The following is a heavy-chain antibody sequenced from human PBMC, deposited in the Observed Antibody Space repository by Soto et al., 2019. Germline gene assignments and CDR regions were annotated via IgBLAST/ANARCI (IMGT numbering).Heavy chain of an antibody. CDR2: INPNSGGT. V-gene: IGHV1-2*02. D-gene: IGHD5-18*01. CDR1: GYTFTGYY. Sequence: QVQLVQSGAEVKKPGASVKVSCRASGYTFTGYYMHWVRQAPGQGLEWMGWINPNSGGTNYAQKVQGRVTMTSDTSISTAYMELSRLRSDDTAVYYCARDMDTDMETVYWGQGTLVTVSS. CDR3: ARDMDTDMETVY. J-gene: IGHJ4*02.